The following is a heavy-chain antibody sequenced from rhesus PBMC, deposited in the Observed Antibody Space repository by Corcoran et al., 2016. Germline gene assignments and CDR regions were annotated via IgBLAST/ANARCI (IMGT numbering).Heavy chain of an antibody. Sequence: QVQLVQSGAEVKKPGSSVKVSCQASGYTFTDHYLPCVRPAPGQGLEWVGEINTKTGVKKYAQRFQGRVTVTSDTSTSTAYMELNSLRSEDTAIYYCERGDHLFDYWGQGVLVTVSS. J-gene: IGHJ4*01. D-gene: IGHD1-44*02. CDR2: INTKTGVK. CDR1: GYTFTDHY. CDR3: ERGDHLFDY. V-gene: IGHV1-138*01.